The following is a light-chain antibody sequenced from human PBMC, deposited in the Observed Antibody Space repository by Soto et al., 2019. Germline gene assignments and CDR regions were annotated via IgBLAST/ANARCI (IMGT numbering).Light chain of an antibody. J-gene: IGKJ5*01. CDR3: QQSGRSPRT. CDR1: QSVP. CDR2: GAS. V-gene: IGKV3-20*01. Sequence: EIVLTQSPGTLSLSPGERATLSFRASQSVPLGWYQQKPGQAPRLLIFGASHRATGIPDRFSGSGSGTDFTLTISSLEPEDFAVYYCQQSGRSPRTFGQGTRVEIK.